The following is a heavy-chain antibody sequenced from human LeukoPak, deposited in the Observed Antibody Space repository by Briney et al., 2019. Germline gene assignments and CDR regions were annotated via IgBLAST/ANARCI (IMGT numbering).Heavy chain of an antibody. Sequence: SETLSLTCAVSGGSISSSNWWSWVRPPPGKGLEWIGEIYHSGSTYYNPSLKSRVTISVDRSKNQFSLKLSSVTAADTAVYYCARDKMGLTTVRGAPAHWGQGTLVTVSS. CDR1: GGSISSSNW. CDR2: IYHSGST. V-gene: IGHV4-4*02. CDR3: ARDKMGLTTVRGAPAH. D-gene: IGHD3-10*01. J-gene: IGHJ4*02.